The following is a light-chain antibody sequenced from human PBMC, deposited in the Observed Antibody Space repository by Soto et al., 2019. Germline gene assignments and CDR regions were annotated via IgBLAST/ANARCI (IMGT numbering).Light chain of an antibody. V-gene: IGKV1-5*03. CDR2: KAS. J-gene: IGKJ4*01. CDR1: QTISSW. Sequence: DIQMTQSPSTLSGSVGDRVTITCRASQTISSWLAWYQQKPGKAPKLLIYKASTLKSGVPSRFSGSGSGTEFTLTTSSLQPDDFATYHCQQYESFFPLTFGGGTKVDIK. CDR3: QQYESFFPLT.